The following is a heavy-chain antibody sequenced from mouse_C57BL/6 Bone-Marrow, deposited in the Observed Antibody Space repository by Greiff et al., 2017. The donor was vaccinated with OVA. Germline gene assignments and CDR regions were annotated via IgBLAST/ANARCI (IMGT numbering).Heavy chain of an antibody. CDR1: GFTFSDYY. J-gene: IGHJ3*01. Sequence: DVQLVESGGGLVQPGGSLKLSCAASGFTFSDYYMYWVRQTPEKRLEWVAYISNGGGSTYYPDTVKGRFTISRDNAKNTLYLQMSRLKSEDTAMYYGARQRGYDYAWFAYWGQGTLVTVSA. CDR2: ISNGGGST. D-gene: IGHD2-4*01. V-gene: IGHV5-12*01. CDR3: ARQRGYDYAWFAY.